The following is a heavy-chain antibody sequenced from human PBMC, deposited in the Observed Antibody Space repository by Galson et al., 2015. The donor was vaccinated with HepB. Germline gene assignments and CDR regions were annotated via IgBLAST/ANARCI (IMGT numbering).Heavy chain of an antibody. Sequence: SETLSLTCTVSGGSVSSGSYYWSWIRQPPGKGLEWIGYIYYSGSTNYNPSLKSRVTISVDTSKNQFSLKLSSVTAADTAVYYCARDRRFGAAAGTSDYWGQGTLVTVSS. J-gene: IGHJ4*02. CDR3: ARDRRFGAAAGTSDY. CDR1: GGSVSSGSYY. D-gene: IGHD6-13*01. V-gene: IGHV4-61*01. CDR2: IYYSGST.